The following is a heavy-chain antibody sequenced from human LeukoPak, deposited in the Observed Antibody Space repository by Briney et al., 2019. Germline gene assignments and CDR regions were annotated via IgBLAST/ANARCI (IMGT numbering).Heavy chain of an antibody. J-gene: IGHJ6*02. CDR3: ARTSAYYGMDV. V-gene: IGHV4-61*02. Sequence: SQTLSLTCTVSGGSISSGSYYWSWIRQPAGKGLEWIGRLYTSGSTSYNPSLKSRITISVDTSKNQFSLELNSVTAADTAVYYCARTSAYYGMDVWGQGTTVTVSS. CDR2: LYTSGST. CDR1: GGSISSGSYY.